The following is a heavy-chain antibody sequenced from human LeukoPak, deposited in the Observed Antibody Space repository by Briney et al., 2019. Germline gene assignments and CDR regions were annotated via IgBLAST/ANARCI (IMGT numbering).Heavy chain of an antibody. D-gene: IGHD1-26*01. V-gene: IGHV4-4*07. CDR2: IYTSGST. CDR3: AREVGSTGRALDI. CDR1: GDSISSYF. J-gene: IGHJ4*02. Sequence: SETLSLTCTASGDSISSYFWSWIRQPAGKGLEWIGRIYTSGSTNYNSSLKSRLTMSLDTSKNQFSLNLSSVTAADTAVYYCAREVGSTGRALDIWGQGTLVTVSS.